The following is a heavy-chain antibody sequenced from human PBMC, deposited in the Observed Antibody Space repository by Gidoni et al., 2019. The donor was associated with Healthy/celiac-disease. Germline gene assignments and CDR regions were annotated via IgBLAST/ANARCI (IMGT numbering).Heavy chain of an antibody. D-gene: IGHD2-2*03. CDR2: ISGSGGST. Sequence: EVQLLESGGGLVQPGGSLRLSCAASGFTFSSYAMSWVRQAPGKGLEWVSAISGSGGSTYYADSVKGRFTISRDNSKNTLYLQMNSLRAEDTAVYYCAKFGYCSSTSCYGGAAPESTAGLDYWGQGTLVTVSS. J-gene: IGHJ4*02. CDR1: GFTFSSYA. CDR3: AKFGYCSSTSCYGGAAPESTAGLDY. V-gene: IGHV3-23*01.